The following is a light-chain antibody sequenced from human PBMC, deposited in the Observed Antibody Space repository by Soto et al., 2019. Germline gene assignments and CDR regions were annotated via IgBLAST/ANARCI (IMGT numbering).Light chain of an antibody. CDR3: CSYAGTYTWV. Sequence: QSALTQPRSVSGSLGQSVTISCTGTTSDVGASNYVSWYQHYPGEAPKLMICDVSKRASGVPDRFSGSKSGNTASLTISGLQADDEADYYCCSYAGTYTWVFGGGTKVTVL. V-gene: IGLV2-11*01. CDR1: TSDVGASNY. J-gene: IGLJ2*01. CDR2: DVS.